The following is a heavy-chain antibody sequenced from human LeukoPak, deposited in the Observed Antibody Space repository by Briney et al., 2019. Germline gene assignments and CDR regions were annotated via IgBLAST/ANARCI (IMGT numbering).Heavy chain of an antibody. D-gene: IGHD2-2*01. CDR2: ISWNSGRI. CDR3: AKSGYQLLFDYYYYMDV. Sequence: PGRSLGLSCAASGFTFDDYAMHWVRQAPGKGLEWVSGISWNSGRIGYAGSVKGRFTLFRDNAKNSLYLQMNSLRAEDTALYYCAKSGYQLLFDYYYYMDVWGKGTTVTVSS. CDR1: GFTFDDYA. V-gene: IGHV3-9*01. J-gene: IGHJ6*03.